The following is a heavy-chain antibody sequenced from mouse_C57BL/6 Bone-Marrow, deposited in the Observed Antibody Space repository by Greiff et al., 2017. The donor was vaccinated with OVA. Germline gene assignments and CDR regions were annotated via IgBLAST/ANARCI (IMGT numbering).Heavy chain of an antibody. J-gene: IGHJ3*01. CDR1: GYTFTSYW. V-gene: IGHV1-53*01. D-gene: IGHD2-5*01. Sequence: VQLQQSGTELVKPGASVKLSCKASGYTFTSYWMHWVKQRPGQGLEWIGNINPSNGGTNYNEKFKSKATLTVDKSSSTAYMQLSSLTSEDSAVYYCAREGAYYSNYEGFAYWGQGTLVTVSA. CDR2: INPSNGGT. CDR3: AREGAYYSNYEGFAY.